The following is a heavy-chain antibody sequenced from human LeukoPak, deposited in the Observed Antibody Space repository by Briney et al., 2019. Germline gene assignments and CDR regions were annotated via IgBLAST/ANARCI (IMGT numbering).Heavy chain of an antibody. J-gene: IGHJ5*02. CDR3: ARDKCSSTSCSWFDP. CDR1: GFTFSSYS. CDR2: ISSSSSYI. V-gene: IGHV3-21*01. Sequence: GGSLRLSCAASGFTFSSYSMNWVRQAPGKGLEWFSSISSSSSYIYYADSVKGRFTISRDNAKNSLYLQMNSLRAEDTAVYYCARDKCSSTSCSWFDPWGQGTLVTVSS. D-gene: IGHD2-2*01.